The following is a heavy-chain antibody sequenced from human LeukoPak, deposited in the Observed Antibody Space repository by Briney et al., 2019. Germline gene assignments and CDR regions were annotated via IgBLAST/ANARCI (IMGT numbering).Heavy chain of an antibody. CDR3: ARDLSSNWNNLAY. J-gene: IGHJ4*02. CDR2: INWSGDNT. V-gene: IGHV3-20*04. CDR1: RFTFADYG. D-gene: IGHD1/OR15-1a*01. Sequence: GGSLRLSCEDSRFTFADYGLSWVRQAPGKGLEWVAGINWSGDNTFYADSVKGRFTISRDSTKKTLYLQMNNLRGEDTATYYCARDLSSNWNNLAYWGQGTLVTVSS.